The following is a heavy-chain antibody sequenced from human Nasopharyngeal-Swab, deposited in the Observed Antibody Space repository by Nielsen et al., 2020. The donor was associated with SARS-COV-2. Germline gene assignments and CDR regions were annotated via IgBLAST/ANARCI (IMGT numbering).Heavy chain of an antibody. J-gene: IGHJ4*02. CDR3: ATGACDY. V-gene: IGHV3-53*01. Sequence: GESLKISCAVSGFSISSTFINWVRQAPGKGLEWISLINSAGEGVYGDSVKDRFTISRDTSKNIVSLQMNSLRAEDTAVYHCATGACDYWGQGALVTVSS. CDR2: INSAGEG. CDR1: GFSISSTF.